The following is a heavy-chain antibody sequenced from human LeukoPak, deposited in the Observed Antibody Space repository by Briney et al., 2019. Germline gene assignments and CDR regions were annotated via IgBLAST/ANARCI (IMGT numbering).Heavy chain of an antibody. D-gene: IGHD3-22*01. CDR3: ARGGMSTYYDSGGFYSY. CDR1: GGFISSYF. Sequence: SETLSLTCTVSGGFISSYFWNWIRQPPGNGLEWIGYISSSGSTNSNPSLKSRVTISVDTSKNQFSLNLNSVTAADTAVYYCARGGMSTYYDSGGFYSYWGQGTLVTVSS. CDR2: ISSSGST. V-gene: IGHV4-59*01. J-gene: IGHJ4*02.